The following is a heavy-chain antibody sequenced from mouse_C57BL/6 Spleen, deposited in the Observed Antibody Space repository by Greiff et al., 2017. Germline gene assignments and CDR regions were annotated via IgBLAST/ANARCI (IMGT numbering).Heavy chain of an antibody. Sequence: QVKLKQPGAELVMPGASVKLSCKASGYTFTSYWMHWVKQRPGQGLAWIGEIDPSDSYTNYNQKFKGKSTLTLDNTSSTAYMPLSSLTTEDSAVYYCSRWIYYYGSSYFGYWGQGTTLSASS. CDR2: IDPSDSYT. V-gene: IGHV1-69*01. CDR1: GYTFTSYW. J-gene: IGHJ2*01. D-gene: IGHD1-1*01. CDR3: SRWIYYYGSSYFGY.